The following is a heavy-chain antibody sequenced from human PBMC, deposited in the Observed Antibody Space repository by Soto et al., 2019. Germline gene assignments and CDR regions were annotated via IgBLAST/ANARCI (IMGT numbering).Heavy chain of an antibody. V-gene: IGHV3-7*01. CDR1: GFTFSTYW. Sequence: EVQLVESGGGLVQPGGSLRLSCAASGFTFSTYWMSWVRQAPGKGLEWVANINQDGSEKYYVDSVKGRFTISRDNAKNSPYLQMTSLRAGDTAVFYCAGARGWNIVIIPAASDYWGQGTLVTVSS. J-gene: IGHJ4*02. D-gene: IGHD2-2*01. CDR2: INQDGSEK. CDR3: AGARGWNIVIIPAASDY.